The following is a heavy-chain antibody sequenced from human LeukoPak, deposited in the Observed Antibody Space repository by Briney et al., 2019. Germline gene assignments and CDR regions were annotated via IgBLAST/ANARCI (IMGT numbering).Heavy chain of an antibody. D-gene: IGHD2-2*01. CDR3: AREGGLVGYCSSTSCRIPFDY. CDR2: IYTSGST. CDR1: GGSISSYY. V-gene: IGHV4-4*07. Sequence: SETLSLTCTVSGGSISSYYWSWIRQPAGKGLEWIGRIYTSGSTNYNPSLKSRVTMSVDTSKNQFSLKLSSVTAADTAVYYCAREGGLVGYCSSTSCRIPFDYWGQGTLVTVSS. J-gene: IGHJ4*02.